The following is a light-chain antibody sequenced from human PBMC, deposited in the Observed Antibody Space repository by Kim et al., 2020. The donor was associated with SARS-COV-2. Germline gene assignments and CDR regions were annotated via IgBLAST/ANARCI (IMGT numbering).Light chain of an antibody. CDR2: DAS. CDR1: QSISTN. CDR3: QQYNDWPWT. Sequence: EIVMTQSPATLSVSPGERVTLSRRASQSISTNLGWYQQKPGQAPRLLISDASTRATGIPARFSGSGSGTEFTLTISSLQSEDFAVYCCQQYNDWPWTFGQGTKVEI. V-gene: IGKV3-15*01. J-gene: IGKJ1*01.